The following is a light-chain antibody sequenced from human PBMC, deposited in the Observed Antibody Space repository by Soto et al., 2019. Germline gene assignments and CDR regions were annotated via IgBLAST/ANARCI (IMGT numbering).Light chain of an antibody. J-gene: IGKJ1*01. Sequence: EIVLTQSPGTLSLSPGGRATLSCRASQSVSSSYLAWYQQKPGQAPRLLIYGASSRATGIPDRFSGSGSGTDFTLTISRLEPEDFAVYYCQQYPRTFGQGTKVEIK. CDR2: GAS. CDR1: QSVSSSY. V-gene: IGKV3-20*01. CDR3: QQYPRT.